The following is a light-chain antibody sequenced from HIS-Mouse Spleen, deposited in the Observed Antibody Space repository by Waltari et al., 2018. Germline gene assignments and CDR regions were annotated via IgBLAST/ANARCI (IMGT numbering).Light chain of an antibody. CDR1: NIGSKS. CDR2: DDS. Sequence: SYVLTQPPSVSVAPGKTARIICGGNNIGSKSVHWYQQKPGQAPVLVVYDDSDRPSGSPERFSGSNSGNTATLTISRVEAGDEADYYCQVWDSSSDHVVFGGGTKLTVL. V-gene: IGLV3-21*03. CDR3: QVWDSSSDHVV. J-gene: IGLJ2*01.